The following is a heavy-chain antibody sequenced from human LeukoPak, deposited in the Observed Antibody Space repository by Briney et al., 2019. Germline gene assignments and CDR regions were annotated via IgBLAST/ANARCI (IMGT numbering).Heavy chain of an antibody. CDR2: INPNNGCT. CDR3: ARVVGGNYFDY. CDR1: GYTFTGYY. V-gene: IGHV1-2*02. D-gene: IGHD2-15*01. Sequence: GASVKVSCKASGYTFTGYYMHWVRQAPGQGLEWMGWINPNNGCTNYAQKFRGRVTMTRDTSISTAYMELSGLGSDDTAVYYCARVVGGNYFDYWGQGTLVTVAS. J-gene: IGHJ4*01.